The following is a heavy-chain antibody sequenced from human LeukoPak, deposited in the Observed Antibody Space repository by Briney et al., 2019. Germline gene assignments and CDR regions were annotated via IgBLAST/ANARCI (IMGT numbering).Heavy chain of an antibody. V-gene: IGHV4-31*03. J-gene: IGHJ4*02. CDR3: ARTGSPTVTTFAVDY. Sequence: SETLSLTCTVSGGSISSGGYYWSWIRQYPGKGLEWIGYIYYSGSTYYNPSLKSRVTISVDTSKNQFSLKLSSVTAADTAVYYCARTGSPTVTTFAVDYWGQGTLVTVSS. D-gene: IGHD4-17*01. CDR1: GGSISSGGYY. CDR2: IYYSGST.